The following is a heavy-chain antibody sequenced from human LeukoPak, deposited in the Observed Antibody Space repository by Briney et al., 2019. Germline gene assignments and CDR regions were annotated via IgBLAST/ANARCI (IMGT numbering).Heavy chain of an antibody. CDR1: GFTFSSYE. J-gene: IGHJ4*02. D-gene: IGHD2-2*03. CDR2: ISSSGSII. Sequence: PGKSLRLSCAASGFTFSSYEMNWVRQAPGKGLEWVSYISSSGSIIYYADSVKGRLTISRDNTKNSLYLQMNSLRAEDTAVYYCARDLGIVTGFDYWGQGTLVTVSS. V-gene: IGHV3-48*03. CDR3: ARDLGIVTGFDY.